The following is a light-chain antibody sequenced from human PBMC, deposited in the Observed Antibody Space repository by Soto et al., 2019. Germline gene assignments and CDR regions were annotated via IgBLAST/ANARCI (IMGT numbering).Light chain of an antibody. V-gene: IGLV8-61*01. Sequence: QTVVSHEPSLSLSPAGTVTLTCGLNSGSVSTDNYPSWYQQTPGQAPRTLIYSTNTRSSGVPDRFSGSILGSKAALTIAGAQADDESDYYCVLYMGRAISMFGGGTQLTVL. CDR3: VLYMGRAISM. J-gene: IGLJ3*02. CDR1: SGSVSTDNY. CDR2: STN.